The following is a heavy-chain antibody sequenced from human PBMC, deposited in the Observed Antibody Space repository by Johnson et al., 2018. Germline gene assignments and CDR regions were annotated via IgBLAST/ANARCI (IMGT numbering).Heavy chain of an antibody. Sequence: VQLLESGGGVVQPGRSPRLSCAASGFTFSSYAMHWVRQAPGKGLEWVAVISYDGSNKYYADSGKGRFTISRDNSKNTLYLQMKSLRAEDTAVYYCERASTGTTSYYMDVWGKGTTVTVCS. D-gene: IGHD1-7*01. CDR2: ISYDGSNK. CDR3: ERASTGTTSYYMDV. J-gene: IGHJ6*03. V-gene: IGHV3-30-3*01. CDR1: GFTFSSYA.